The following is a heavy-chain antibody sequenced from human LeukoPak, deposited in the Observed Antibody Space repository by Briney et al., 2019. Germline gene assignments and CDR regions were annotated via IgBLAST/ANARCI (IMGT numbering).Heavy chain of an antibody. Sequence: PSETLSLTCAVSGVYVNRGTFVWTWIRKPPGKGLEWIGYISNSGSTNYHPSLKSRVTISSDTSKTQFTLKLTSVTAADTAVYYCARSPSGYRFDAWGQGTLVTVSS. J-gene: IGHJ4*02. V-gene: IGHV4-61*01. CDR2: ISNSGST. CDR3: ARSPSGYRFDA. CDR1: GVYVNRGTFV. D-gene: IGHD3-22*01.